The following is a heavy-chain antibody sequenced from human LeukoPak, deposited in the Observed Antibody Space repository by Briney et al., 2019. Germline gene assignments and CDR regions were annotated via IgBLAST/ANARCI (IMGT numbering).Heavy chain of an antibody. Sequence: GGSLRLSCAASGFTLRNYAMSWVRQAPGKGLEWLSVISDSAGTIHYADSVKGRFTISRDTSKNTVYLQIDSLRAEDTAVYYCAKGGYCSSSSCYGVDAFDIWGQGTMVTVSS. D-gene: IGHD2-2*01. J-gene: IGHJ3*02. CDR3: AKGGYCSSSSCYGVDAFDI. V-gene: IGHV3-23*01. CDR1: GFTLRNYA. CDR2: ISDSAGTI.